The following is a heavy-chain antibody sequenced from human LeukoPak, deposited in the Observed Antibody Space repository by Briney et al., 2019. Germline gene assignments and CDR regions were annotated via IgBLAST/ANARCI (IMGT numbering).Heavy chain of an antibody. D-gene: IGHD6-6*01. J-gene: IGHJ5*02. CDR2: IKQDGSET. CDR3: ARAVGSNSSA. Sequence: GGSLRLSCAASGFTLSNYWMHWVRQAPGKGLEWVANIKQDGSETHYVASVKGRFTISRDNAENSVYLQMSSLSVEDTAAYYCARAVGSNSSAWGQGTLVTVSS. V-gene: IGHV3-7*01. CDR1: GFTLSNYW.